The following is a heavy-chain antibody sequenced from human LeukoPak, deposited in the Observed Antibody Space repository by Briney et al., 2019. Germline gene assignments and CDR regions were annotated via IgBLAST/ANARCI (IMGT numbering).Heavy chain of an antibody. V-gene: IGHV3-43*01. CDR3: AKDKSGDGYNNYFDY. CDR1: GFTFDDYT. Sequence: GGSLTLSCAASGFTFDDYTMHWVRQAPGKALEWVSLIGWDGGGTFYADSVKGRFTISRDNSKNSLYLQMNSLRTEDTALYFCAKDKSGDGYNNYFDYWGEGTLVTVSS. CDR2: IGWDGGGT. J-gene: IGHJ4*02. D-gene: IGHD5-24*01.